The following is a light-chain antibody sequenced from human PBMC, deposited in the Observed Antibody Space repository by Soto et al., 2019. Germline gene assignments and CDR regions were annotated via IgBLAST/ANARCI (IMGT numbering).Light chain of an antibody. V-gene: IGLV2-14*01. J-gene: IGLJ1*01. CDR3: SSYTSSSTLSYV. CDR2: EVS. Sequence: QSALTQPASVSGSPGQSITISCPGTSSDVGGYNYVSWYQQHPGKAPKLMIYEVSNRPSGVSNRFSGSKSGNTASLTISGLQAEDEADYYCSSYTSSSTLSYVFGTGTKLTVL. CDR1: SSDVGGYNY.